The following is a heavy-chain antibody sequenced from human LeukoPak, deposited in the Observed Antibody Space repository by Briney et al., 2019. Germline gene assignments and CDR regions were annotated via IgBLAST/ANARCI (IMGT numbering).Heavy chain of an antibody. Sequence: ASVKLSCKASGYTFTNHGITWVRQAPGQALEWMGWISPHNDNTDYAQNLQGRVTMTADTSTNKVYMELRSLRSDDTAMYFCARVPSGVQRPYYYGMDVWGQGTTVSVSS. D-gene: IGHD1-1*01. V-gene: IGHV1-18*04. J-gene: IGHJ6*02. CDR3: ARVPSGVQRPYYYGMDV. CDR2: ISPHNDNT. CDR1: GYTFTNHG.